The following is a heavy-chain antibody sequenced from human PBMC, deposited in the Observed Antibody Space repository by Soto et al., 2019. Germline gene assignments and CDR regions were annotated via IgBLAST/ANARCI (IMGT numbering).Heavy chain of an antibody. D-gene: IGHD3-22*01. J-gene: IGHJ6*02. Sequence: GGSLRLSCATSGFIFSSYSMNWVRQAPGKGLEWISYISGNGEIIQYAASARGRFTISRDNAENTVYLEMDSLRAEDTAVYYCARGVAYYDSSGSQKGGYYYYYGMDVWGQGTTVTVSS. CDR3: ARGVAYYDSSGSQKGGYYYYYGMDV. CDR2: ISGNGEII. V-gene: IGHV3-48*04. CDR1: GFIFSSYS.